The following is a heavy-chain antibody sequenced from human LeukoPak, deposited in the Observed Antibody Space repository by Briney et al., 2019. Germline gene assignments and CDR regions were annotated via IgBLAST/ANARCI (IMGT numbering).Heavy chain of an antibody. CDR1: GFTSYDYA. J-gene: IGHJ4*02. D-gene: IGHD3-22*01. CDR3: GKDVAPYYYDSTGYPEN. Sequence: GGSLRLSCAASGFTSYDYAMRWVRQVPGKGLEWGSGISWDSSSIGYADSVKGRFTISRDNAKKSLYLQMNSLRADDTAFYYCGKDVAPYYYDSTGYPENWGQGTLVTVSS. V-gene: IGHV3-9*02. CDR2: ISWDSSSI.